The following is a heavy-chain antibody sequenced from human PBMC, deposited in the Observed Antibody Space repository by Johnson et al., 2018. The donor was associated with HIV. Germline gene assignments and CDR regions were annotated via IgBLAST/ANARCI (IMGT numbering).Heavy chain of an antibody. CDR3: ARPAIVVLPAGAFDI. CDR1: GFTFSSYW. Sequence: VQLVESGGGLVQPGGSLRLSCAASGFTFSSYWMSWVRQAPGKGLEWVSAIRGSGGSTYYADSVKGRFTVSRDNSKNTLYLQMNSLRGDDTAVYYCARPAIVVLPAGAFDIWGQGTMVTVSS. D-gene: IGHD2-2*01. J-gene: IGHJ3*02. V-gene: IGHV3-23*04. CDR2: IRGSGGST.